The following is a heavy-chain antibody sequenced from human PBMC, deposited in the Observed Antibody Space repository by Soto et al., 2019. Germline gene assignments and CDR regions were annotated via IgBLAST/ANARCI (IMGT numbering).Heavy chain of an antibody. Sequence: ASVKVSCKASGGTFSSYAISWVRQAPGQGLEWMGRIIPILGIANYAQKFQGRVTITADKSTSTAYMELSSLRSEDTAVYYCAREADPYYFDYWGQGTRVTVS. V-gene: IGHV1-69*04. CDR2: IIPILGIA. CDR1: GGTFSSYA. J-gene: IGHJ4*02. CDR3: AREADPYYFDY.